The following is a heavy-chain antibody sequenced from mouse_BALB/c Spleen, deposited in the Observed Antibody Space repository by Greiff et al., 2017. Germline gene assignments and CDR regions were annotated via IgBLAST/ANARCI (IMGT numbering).Heavy chain of an antibody. Sequence: EVMLVESGGGLVQPGGSRKLSCAASGFTFSSFGMHWVRQAPEKGLEWVAYISSGSSTIYYADTVKGRFTISRDNPKNTLFLQMTSLRSEDTAMYYCARGEMITPWFAYWGQGTLVTVSA. V-gene: IGHV5-17*02. D-gene: IGHD2-4*01. J-gene: IGHJ3*01. CDR1: GFTFSSFG. CDR2: ISSGSSTI. CDR3: ARGEMITPWFAY.